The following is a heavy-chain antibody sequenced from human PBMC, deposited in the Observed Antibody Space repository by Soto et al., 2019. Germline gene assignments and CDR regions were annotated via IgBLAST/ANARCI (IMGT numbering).Heavy chain of an antibody. D-gene: IGHD6-6*01. CDR2: VSPGDSAT. CDR1: GYTFTNFW. Sequence: GESLKISCKASGYTFTNFWIGWVRQVPGKGLEWMGIVSPGDSATRYNPSFQGQVTVSADKSINTAYLQWSSLKASDTAIYYCARRSSSFRTIDYWGQGILVTVSS. CDR3: ARRSSSFRTIDY. V-gene: IGHV5-51*01. J-gene: IGHJ4*02.